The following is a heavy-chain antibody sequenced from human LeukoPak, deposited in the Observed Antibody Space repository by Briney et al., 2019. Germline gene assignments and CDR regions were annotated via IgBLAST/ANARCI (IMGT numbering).Heavy chain of an antibody. V-gene: IGHV4-59*08. CDR1: RGSISSYY. CDR3: ARXSRGIAVAGLDY. CDR2: IYYNGST. J-gene: IGHJ4*02. D-gene: IGHD6-19*01. Sequence: PSETLSLTCTVSRGSISSYYWTWIRQPPGKGLEWIGYIYYNGSTNYNPSLKSRVTISVDASKNQFSLKLTSVTAADTAVYYCARXSRGIAVAGLDYWGQGTLVTVSS.